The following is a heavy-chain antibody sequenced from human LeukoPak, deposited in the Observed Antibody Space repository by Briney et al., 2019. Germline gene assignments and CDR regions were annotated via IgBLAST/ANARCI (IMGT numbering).Heavy chain of an antibody. CDR3: ARDRGVAGNFDY. Sequence: SETLSLTCTVSGGSISSYYWSWIRQPPGKGLEWIGYIYYSGSTNYNPSLKSRVTISVDTSKNQFSLKLSSVTAADTAVYYCARDRGVAGNFDYWGQGTLVIVSS. D-gene: IGHD6-19*01. J-gene: IGHJ4*02. CDR2: IYYSGST. V-gene: IGHV4-59*01. CDR1: GGSISSYY.